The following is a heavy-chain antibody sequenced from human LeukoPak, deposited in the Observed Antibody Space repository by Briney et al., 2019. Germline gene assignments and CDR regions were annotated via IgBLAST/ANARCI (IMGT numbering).Heavy chain of an antibody. CDR3: ARDGLHTAHFDY. CDR1: GFTFSSYT. D-gene: IGHD5-18*01. Sequence: GGSLRLSCAASGFTFSSYTMNWVSQAPGKGLEWVSTVSDSFNKHYSDSVKGRFTISRDNAGNSLYLQMNSLRDEDTAVYYCARDGLHTAHFDYWGQGTLVTVSS. CDR2: VSDSFNK. J-gene: IGHJ4*02. V-gene: IGHV3-48*02.